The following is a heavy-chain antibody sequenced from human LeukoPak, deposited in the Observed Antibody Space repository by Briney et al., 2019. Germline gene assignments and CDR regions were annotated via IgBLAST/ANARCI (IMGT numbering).Heavy chain of an antibody. D-gene: IGHD2-15*01. CDR3: ARQQCNGGSCYSRAIWFDP. CDR2: IYYTGTT. CDR1: GGPISSASNY. V-gene: IGHV4-39*01. J-gene: IGHJ5*02. Sequence: SETLSLTCNVSGGPISSASNYWGWLRQPPGKGLEWIGSIYYTGTTYQSPSLKSRVTISVHTSKNQFSLKLSSVTAADTAVYYCARQQCNGGSCYSRAIWFDPWGQGPLVTVSS.